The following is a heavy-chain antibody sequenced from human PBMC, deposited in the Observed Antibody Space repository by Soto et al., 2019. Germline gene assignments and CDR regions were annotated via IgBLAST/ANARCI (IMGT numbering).Heavy chain of an antibody. Sequence: SVKVSCKASGFTFTSSAVQWVRQARGQRLEWIGWIDVGSGNTNYAQKFQERVTITRDMSTSTAYMELSSLRSEDTAVYYCAAGSSSSSWSAYYYEMDVWGQGTTVTVSS. CDR2: IDVGSGNT. D-gene: IGHD6-13*01. CDR1: GFTFTSSA. J-gene: IGHJ6*02. CDR3: AAGSSSSSWSAYYYEMDV. V-gene: IGHV1-58*01.